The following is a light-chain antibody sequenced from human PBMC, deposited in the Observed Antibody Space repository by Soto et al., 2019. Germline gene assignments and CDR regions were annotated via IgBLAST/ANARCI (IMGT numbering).Light chain of an antibody. CDR2: EVS. CDR3: FSYTSSGTYV. J-gene: IGLJ1*01. Sequence: QSVLAQPASVSGSPGQSITISCTGTSSDVGNYKYVSWYKQHPGKAPKLMIYEVSNRPSGGSNRFSGSKYGNTASLTISGLQAEDETDYYCFSYTSSGTYVFGTGTKVTVL. V-gene: IGLV2-14*01. CDR1: SSDVGNYKY.